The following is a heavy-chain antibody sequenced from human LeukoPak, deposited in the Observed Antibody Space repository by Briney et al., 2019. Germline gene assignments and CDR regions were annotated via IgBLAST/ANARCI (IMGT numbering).Heavy chain of an antibody. CDR1: GFTFSSYA. J-gene: IGHJ5*02. CDR2: ISGSGGST. Sequence: PGGSLRLSCAASGFTFSSYAMSWVRQAPGKGLEWVSAISGSGGSTYYADSVKGRFTISRDNSKNTLYLQMNSLRAEDTAVYYCAKDTDSGSAPDWFDPWGRGTLVTVSS. D-gene: IGHD1-26*01. CDR3: AKDTDSGSAPDWFDP. V-gene: IGHV3-23*01.